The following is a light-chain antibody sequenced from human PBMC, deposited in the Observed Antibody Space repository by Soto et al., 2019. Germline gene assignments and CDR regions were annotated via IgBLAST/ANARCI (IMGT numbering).Light chain of an antibody. CDR3: QQYNDWPPYT. J-gene: IGKJ2*01. V-gene: IGKV3-15*01. CDR2: DAS. CDR1: QSVSSK. Sequence: EIVMTQPPATVSVSPGERATLSCRASQSVSSKLAWYQQKPGQPPRLLIFDASARATGVPDRFSGRGSGTEFILTISRLQSEDFAVYYCQQYNDWPPYTFGQGTKVEMK.